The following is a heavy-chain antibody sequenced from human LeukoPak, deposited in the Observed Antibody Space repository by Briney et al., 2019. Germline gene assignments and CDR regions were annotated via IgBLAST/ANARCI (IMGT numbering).Heavy chain of an antibody. V-gene: IGHV1-2*02. D-gene: IGHD2-21*01. J-gene: IGHJ3*01. Sequence: GASVKVSCKASGYTFSGHYMHWMRQAPGQGLEWMGWLNPNSGGTHYAQTFQGRVAMTTDTSISTAYMEPSTLRSDDTAVYYCARDLGGDSFDVWGQGTMVTVSS. CDR1: GYTFSGHY. CDR2: LNPNSGGT. CDR3: ARDLGGDSFDV.